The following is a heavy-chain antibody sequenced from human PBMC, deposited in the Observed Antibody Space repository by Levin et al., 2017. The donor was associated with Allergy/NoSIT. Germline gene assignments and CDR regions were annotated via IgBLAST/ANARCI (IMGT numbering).Heavy chain of an antibody. J-gene: IGHJ5*01. D-gene: IGHD6-19*01. CDR3: AKDHEQWLMPLDWFDS. Sequence: PGGSLRLSCAASGFTFANYAINWVRQAPGKGLEWVSAISGSGGRRYYADSVKGRFTISRDNSKNMLYLQMNNLRAEDTAFYYCAKDHEQWLMPLDWFDSWGQGTLVTVSS. CDR1: GFTFANYA. V-gene: IGHV3-23*01. CDR2: ISGSGGRR.